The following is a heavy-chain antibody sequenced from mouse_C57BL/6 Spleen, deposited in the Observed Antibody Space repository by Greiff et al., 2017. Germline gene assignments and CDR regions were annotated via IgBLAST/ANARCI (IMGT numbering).Heavy chain of an antibody. CDR3: ARRGPYYCDY. Sequence: QVQLQQSGAELVRPGTSVKMSCKASGYTFTNYWIGWAKQRPGHGLEWIGDIYPGGGYTNYNEKFKGNATLTADKSSSTAYMQFSSLTSEDSAIYYCARRGPYYCDYWGQGTTLTVSS. CDR2: IYPGGGYT. V-gene: IGHV1-63*01. CDR1: GYTFTNYW. J-gene: IGHJ2*01.